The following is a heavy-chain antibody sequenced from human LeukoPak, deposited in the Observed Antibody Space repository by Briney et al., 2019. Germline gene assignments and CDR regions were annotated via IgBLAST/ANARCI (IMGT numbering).Heavy chain of an antibody. CDR3: ATLASSGYYSYRNYGMDV. Sequence: ASVKVSCKVSGYTLTELSMHWVRQAPGKGLEWMGGFDPEDGETIYAQKFQGRVTMTEDTSTDTAYMELSSLRSEDTAVYYCATLASSGYYSYRNYGMDVWGQGTTVTVSS. V-gene: IGHV1-24*01. D-gene: IGHD3-22*01. CDR2: FDPEDGET. CDR1: GYTLTELS. J-gene: IGHJ6*02.